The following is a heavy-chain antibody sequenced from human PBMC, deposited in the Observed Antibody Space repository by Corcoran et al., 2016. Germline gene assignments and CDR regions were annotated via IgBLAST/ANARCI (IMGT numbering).Heavy chain of an antibody. Sequence: EVQLVESGGGLVQPGGSLRLSCAASGFTFSSYSMNWVRQAPGKGLEWVSYISSSSSTIYYADSVKGRFTISRDNAKNSLYLQMNSLRAEDTAVYYCARAGYYYDSSGYVNYWGQGTLVTVSS. D-gene: IGHD3-22*01. CDR2: ISSSSSTI. CDR1: GFTFSSYS. J-gene: IGHJ4*02. V-gene: IGHV3-48*04. CDR3: ARAGYYYDSSGYVNY.